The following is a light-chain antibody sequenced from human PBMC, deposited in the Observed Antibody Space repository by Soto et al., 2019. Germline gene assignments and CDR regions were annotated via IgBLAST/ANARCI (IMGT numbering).Light chain of an antibody. J-gene: IGLJ1*01. V-gene: IGLV2-14*03. CDR1: SSDFDGFTK. CDR3: SSFTSSFTYV. CDR2: DVT. Sequence: QSVLTQPASVSGSPGQSIAISCTGTSSDFDGFTKVSWYQHHPDKAPKLMMYDVTNRPSGVSDRFSGSKSGNTASLTISGLQAEDEADYYCSSFTSSFTYVXGSGTKVTVL.